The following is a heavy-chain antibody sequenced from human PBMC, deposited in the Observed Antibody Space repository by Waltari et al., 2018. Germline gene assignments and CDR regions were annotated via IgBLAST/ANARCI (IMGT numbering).Heavy chain of an antibody. Sequence: EVQLLESGGGLAPPGGSLRLSCVASGFKFSNYAMSWVRQAPGKGLECVAGIIDSGVVRSYGDSVKGRLTVSRDNSINTVFLQINSLTAEDTAIYYCARHLYGIDYLELDTWGRGTLVAVSS. D-gene: IGHD3-10*01. V-gene: IGHV3-23*01. CDR1: GFKFSNYA. CDR3: ARHLYGIDYLELDT. J-gene: IGHJ1*01. CDR2: IIDSGVVR.